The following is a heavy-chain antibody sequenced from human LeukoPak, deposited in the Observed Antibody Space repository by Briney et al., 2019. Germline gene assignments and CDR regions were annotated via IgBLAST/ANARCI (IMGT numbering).Heavy chain of an antibody. V-gene: IGHV4-34*01. D-gene: IGHD3-10*01. CDR1: GGSFSGYY. CDR2: INHSGST. J-gene: IGHJ6*03. CDR3: ARGCNYGSGSYCPYYYYYMDV. Sequence: SETLSLTCAVYGGSFSGYYWSWTRQPPGKGLEWIGEINHSGSTNYNPSLKSRVTISVDTSKNQFSLKLSSVTAADTAVYYCARGCNYGSGSYCPYYYYYMDVWGKGTTVTVSS.